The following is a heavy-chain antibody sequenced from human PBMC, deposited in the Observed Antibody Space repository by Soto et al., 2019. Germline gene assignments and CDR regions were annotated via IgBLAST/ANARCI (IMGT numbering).Heavy chain of an antibody. CDR2: ISPYNDYT. CDR3: ARGGYYDNSWGKLSHYGLDV. V-gene: IGHV1-18*01. Sequence: QVQLAQSANEVKKPGASVRVSCKAAGYTFIRYGIAWVRQAPGQGLEWMGWISPYNDYTVYAQKFQGRDSMTADTSTRTVYMNLRCLKSDDTAVYYCARGGYYDNSWGKLSHYGLDVWGQGTSVSVSS. J-gene: IGHJ6*02. CDR1: GYTFIRYG. D-gene: IGHD3-16*01.